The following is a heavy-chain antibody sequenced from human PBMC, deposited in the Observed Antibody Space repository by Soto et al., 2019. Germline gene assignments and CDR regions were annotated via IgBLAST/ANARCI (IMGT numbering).Heavy chain of an antibody. J-gene: IGHJ6*02. D-gene: IGHD4-17*01. CDR3: AKDRDGDYGTYYYCYGMDV. Sequence: QVQLVESGGGVVQPGRSLRLSCAASGFTFSSYGMHWVRQAPGKGLEWVAVISYDGSNKYYADSVKGRFTISRDNSKNXLXXQMNSLRAEDTAVYYCAKDRDGDYGTYYYCYGMDVWGQGATVTVSS. CDR1: GFTFSSYG. V-gene: IGHV3-30*18. CDR2: ISYDGSNK.